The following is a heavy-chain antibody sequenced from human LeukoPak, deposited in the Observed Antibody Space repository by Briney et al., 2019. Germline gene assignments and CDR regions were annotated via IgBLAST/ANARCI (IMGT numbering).Heavy chain of an antibody. CDR3: ARRAVASSVGNFWFDS. J-gene: IGHJ5*01. CDR2: IYAGDSDT. Sequence: GESLKISCKVSGDSFATYCGGGVRRMPGKGLECMGVIYAGDSDTRYSPSFQGQVTISADKSISTASLQWSSLRPSATATSYCARRAVASSVGNFWFDSWGQGTLVTVSS. CDR1: GDSFATYC. V-gene: IGHV5-51*01. D-gene: IGHD6-19*01.